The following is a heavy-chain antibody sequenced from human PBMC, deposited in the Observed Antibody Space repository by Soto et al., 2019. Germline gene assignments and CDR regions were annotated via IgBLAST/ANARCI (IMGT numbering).Heavy chain of an antibody. CDR1: GFTFSSYG. D-gene: IGHD3-3*01. V-gene: IGHV3-30*18. Sequence: GGSLRLSCAASGFTFSSYGMHWVRQAPGKGLEWVAVISYDGSNKYYADSVKGRFTISRDNSKNTLYLQMNSLRAGDTAVYYCAKDHQYYDFWSGYYTYYFDYWGQGTLVTVSS. CDR2: ISYDGSNK. CDR3: AKDHQYYDFWSGYYTYYFDY. J-gene: IGHJ4*02.